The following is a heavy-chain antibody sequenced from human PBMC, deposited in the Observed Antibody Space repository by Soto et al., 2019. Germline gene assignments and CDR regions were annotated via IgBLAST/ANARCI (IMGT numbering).Heavy chain of an antibody. V-gene: IGHV1-46*01. J-gene: IGHJ5*02. Sequence: ASVKVSCKGSGYTFTSYYMHWVRQAPGQGLEWMGIINPSGGSTSYAQKFQGRVTMTRDTSTRTVYMELSRKRSEDTAVYYCARGYSRNYWFEPWGQGTLVTVSS. CDR3: ARGYSRNYWFEP. CDR1: GYTFTSYY. CDR2: INPSGGST. D-gene: IGHD6-13*01.